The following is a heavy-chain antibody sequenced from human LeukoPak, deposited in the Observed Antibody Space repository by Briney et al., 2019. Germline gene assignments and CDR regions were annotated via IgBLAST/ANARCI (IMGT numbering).Heavy chain of an antibody. J-gene: IGHJ4*02. Sequence: GGSLRLSCVGSGFRFSSYDMDRVRQAPGRGLEWLSYLTRTSSATWYADSVKGRFTIFRDNAKSSLYLQMNSLRVEDTAVYYCARGEFGDLRYDCWGQGSLVTVSS. CDR2: LTRTSSAT. CDR3: ARGEFGDLRYDC. V-gene: IGHV3-48*01. CDR1: GFRFSSYD. D-gene: IGHD4-17*01.